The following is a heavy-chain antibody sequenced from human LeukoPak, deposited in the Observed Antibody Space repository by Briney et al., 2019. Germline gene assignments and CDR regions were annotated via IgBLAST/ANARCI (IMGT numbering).Heavy chain of an antibody. CDR2: IYYSGST. J-gene: IGHJ5*02. Sequence: SETLSLTCTVSGGSISSHYWSWIRQPPGKGLEWIGYIYYSGSTNYNPSLKSRVTISVDTSKNQFSLKLSSVTAADTAVYYCARDLGYYDFWSVRNSGFDPWGQGTLVSVYS. CDR1: GGSISSHY. V-gene: IGHV4-59*11. CDR3: ARDLGYYDFWSVRNSGFDP. D-gene: IGHD3-3*01.